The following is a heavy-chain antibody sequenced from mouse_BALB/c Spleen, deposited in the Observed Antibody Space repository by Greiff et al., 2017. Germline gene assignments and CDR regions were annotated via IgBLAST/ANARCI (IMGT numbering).Heavy chain of an antibody. D-gene: IGHD2-10*02. V-gene: IGHV5-12-1*01. CDR1: GFAFSSYD. CDR2: ISSGGGST. Sequence: EVKLVESGGGLVKPGGSLKLSCAASGFAFSSYDMSWVRQTPEKRLEWVAYISSGGGSTYYPDTVKGRFTISRDNAKNTLYLQMSSLKSEDTAMYYCARQKEVWLYYFDYWGQGTTLTVSS. J-gene: IGHJ2*01. CDR3: ARQKEVWLYYFDY.